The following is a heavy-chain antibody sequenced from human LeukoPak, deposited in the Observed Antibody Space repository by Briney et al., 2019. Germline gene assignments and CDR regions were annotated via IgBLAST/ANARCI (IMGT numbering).Heavy chain of an antibody. CDR3: ARGDYYGSQNYTYDI. CDR2: ISGRGDTI. V-gene: IGHV3-48*03. J-gene: IGHJ3*02. D-gene: IGHD3-10*01. Sequence: GGSLRLSCAASGFTFRVYEMQWVRQAPGMGLEWVSYISGRGDTIYYADSVKGRFTISRDNARNSLYLQMNSLRSEDTALYYCARGDYYGSQNYTYDIWGQGTMVTVSS. CDR1: GFTFRVYE.